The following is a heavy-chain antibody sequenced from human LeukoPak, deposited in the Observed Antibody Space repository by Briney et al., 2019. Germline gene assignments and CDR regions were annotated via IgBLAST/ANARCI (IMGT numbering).Heavy chain of an antibody. Sequence: ASVKVSCKASGYTFTSYDINWVRQATGQGLEWMGWMNPNSGNTGYAQKLQGRVTMTTDTSTSTAYMELRSLRSDDTAVYYCARAGGDPYDYSNWFDPWGQGTLVTVSS. J-gene: IGHJ5*02. CDR1: GYTFTSYD. D-gene: IGHD4-11*01. V-gene: IGHV1-8*01. CDR3: ARAGGDPYDYSNWFDP. CDR2: MNPNSGNT.